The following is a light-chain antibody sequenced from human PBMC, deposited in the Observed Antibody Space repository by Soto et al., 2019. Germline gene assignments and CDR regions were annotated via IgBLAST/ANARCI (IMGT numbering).Light chain of an antibody. J-gene: IGKJ4*01. V-gene: IGKV1-33*01. CDR1: QDISNY. CDR3: QQYDNLPPPT. Sequence: DIQMTQSPSSLSASVGDRATITCQASQDISNYLNWYQQKPGKAPKLLIYDASNLETGVPSRFSGSGSGTDFTFTISSLQPEDIATYYCQQYDNLPPPTFGGGTKVEIK. CDR2: DAS.